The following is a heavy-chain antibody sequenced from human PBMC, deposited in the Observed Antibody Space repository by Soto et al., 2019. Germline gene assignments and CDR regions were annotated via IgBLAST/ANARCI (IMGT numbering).Heavy chain of an antibody. D-gene: IGHD3-16*02. Sequence: QVQLVESGGGVVQPGRSLRLSCAASGFTFSSYGMHWVRQAPGKGLEWVAVISYDGSNKYYADSVKGRFTISRDNSKNTLYXQMNXLXAEDTAVYYCAKEYSAFGGVIVTSYYFDYWGQGTLVTVSS. CDR2: ISYDGSNK. V-gene: IGHV3-30*18. CDR1: GFTFSSYG. J-gene: IGHJ4*02. CDR3: AKEYSAFGGVIVTSYYFDY.